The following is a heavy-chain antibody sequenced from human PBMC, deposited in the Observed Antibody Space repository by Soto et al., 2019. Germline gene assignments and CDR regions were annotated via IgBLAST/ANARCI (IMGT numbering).Heavy chain of an antibody. CDR1: GFTFSSYA. Sequence: SLRLSCAASGFTFSSYAMSWVRQAPGKGLEWVSAISGSGGSTYYADSVKGRFTISRDNSKNTLYLQMNSLRAEDTAVYYCAKGPMVRGVITDYFDYWGQGTLVTVSS. CDR2: ISGSGGST. D-gene: IGHD3-10*01. J-gene: IGHJ4*02. CDR3: AKGPMVRGVITDYFDY. V-gene: IGHV3-23*01.